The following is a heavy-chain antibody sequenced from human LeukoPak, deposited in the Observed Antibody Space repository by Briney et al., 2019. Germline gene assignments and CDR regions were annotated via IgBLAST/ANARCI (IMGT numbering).Heavy chain of an antibody. J-gene: IGHJ6*03. V-gene: IGHV3-21*01. CDR2: ISSSSSYI. D-gene: IGHD5-12*01. Sequence: GGSLRLSCAASGFTFSSYSMNWVRQAPGKGLEWVSSISSSSSYIYYADSVKGRFTISRDNAENSLYLQMNSLRAEDTAVYYCAREATADYYMDVWGKGTTVTVSS. CDR1: GFTFSSYS. CDR3: AREATADYYMDV.